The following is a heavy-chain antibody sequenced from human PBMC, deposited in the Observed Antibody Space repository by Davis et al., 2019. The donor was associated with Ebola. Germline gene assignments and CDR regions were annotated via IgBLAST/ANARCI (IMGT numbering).Heavy chain of an antibody. CDR1: GYTFTSYY. Sequence: AASVKVSCKASGYTFTSYYMHWVRQAPGQGLEWMGIINPSGGSTSYAQKLQGRVTMTTDTSTNTAHMELRSLTTDDTAVYYCARAASSLLNDYWGQGTLVTVSS. D-gene: IGHD3-10*01. J-gene: IGHJ4*02. CDR3: ARAASSLLNDY. V-gene: IGHV1-46*01. CDR2: INPSGGST.